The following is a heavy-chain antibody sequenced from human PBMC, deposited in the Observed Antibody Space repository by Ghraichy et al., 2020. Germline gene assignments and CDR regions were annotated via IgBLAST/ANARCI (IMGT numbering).Heavy chain of an antibody. Sequence: ASVKVSCKVSGYTLTELSRHWVRQAPGKEFEWMAGFDLESGKAIYSRKFQGRLAISDDTSADATYMELRSLTSEDSAVYFCTMGYYNSGGYNDYFDHWGQGTLLTVSS. V-gene: IGHV1-24*01. D-gene: IGHD2/OR15-2a*01. CDR2: FDLESGKA. CDR1: GYTLTELS. J-gene: IGHJ4*02. CDR3: TMGYYNSGGYNDYFDH.